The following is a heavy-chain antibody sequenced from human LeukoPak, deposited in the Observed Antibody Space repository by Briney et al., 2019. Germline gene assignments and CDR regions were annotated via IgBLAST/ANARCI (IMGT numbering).Heavy chain of an antibody. V-gene: IGHV4-38-2*02. CDR1: GYSISRGYH. CDR3: ARVNFNPDY. J-gene: IGHJ4*02. CDR2: VHQSGST. D-gene: IGHD1-14*01. Sequence: PSETLSLTCTVSGYSISRGYHWGWVRQPPGKGLEWIGSVHQSGSTYYNPSLKSRLTISADTSKNQFSLKLDSVTAADTAVYYCARVNFNPDYWGQGTLVTVFS.